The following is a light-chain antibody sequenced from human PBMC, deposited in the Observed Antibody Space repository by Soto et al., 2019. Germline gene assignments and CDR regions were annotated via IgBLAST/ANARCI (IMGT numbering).Light chain of an antibody. V-gene: IGKV3-11*01. J-gene: IGKJ5*01. Sequence: EIVLTQSPAPLSLSPGEGVPLSCRASQSVSSYLLWYQQKPGQPPRLLIYAASNRATGIPARFSGSGSGTDFTLTISSLEPEDFAVYYCQQLKSNLITFGQGTRLEIK. CDR2: AAS. CDR1: QSVSSY. CDR3: QQLKSNLIT.